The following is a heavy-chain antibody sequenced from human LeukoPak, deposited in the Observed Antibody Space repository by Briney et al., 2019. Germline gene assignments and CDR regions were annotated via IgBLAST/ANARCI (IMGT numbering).Heavy chain of an antibody. J-gene: IGHJ4*02. D-gene: IGHD5-12*01. CDR3: ARVRGGYSGYDLVY. Sequence: PGGSLRLSCAASGFAFSSYAMNWVRQAPGKGLEWVSAINGNGGSTYYADSVKGRFTISRDNAKNTLYLQMNSPRAEDTAVYYCARVRGGYSGYDLVYWGQGTLVTVSS. CDR1: GFAFSSYA. V-gene: IGHV3-23*01. CDR2: INGNGGST.